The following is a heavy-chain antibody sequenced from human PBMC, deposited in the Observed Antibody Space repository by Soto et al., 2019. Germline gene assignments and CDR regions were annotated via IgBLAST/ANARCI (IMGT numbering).Heavy chain of an antibody. V-gene: IGHV3-30*18. Sequence: QVQLVESGGGVVQPGRSLRLSCAASGFTFSTYGMPWVRQAPGKGLEWGAVISYDGSNKYYADSVKGRFTISRDNSKNTLYLQMNSLRAEDTAVYYCAKEQWLVLSGAFDIWGQGTMVTVSS. CDR2: ISYDGSNK. CDR1: GFTFSTYG. D-gene: IGHD6-19*01. J-gene: IGHJ3*02. CDR3: AKEQWLVLSGAFDI.